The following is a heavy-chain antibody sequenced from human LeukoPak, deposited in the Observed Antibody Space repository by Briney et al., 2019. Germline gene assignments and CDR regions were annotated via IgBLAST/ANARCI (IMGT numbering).Heavy chain of an antibody. J-gene: IGHJ5*02. Sequence: ASVKVSCKASGYTFTDYYIHWVRQAPGQGLEWMGWINPNSGGTNYAQNFQGWVTMTRDTSLSTTYMEVSRLRFDDTAVYYCARSQVGYYLGGEKTTRNWFDPWGQGTLVTVSS. CDR1: GYTFTDYY. V-gene: IGHV1-2*04. CDR3: ARSQVGYYLGGEKTTRNWFDP. D-gene: IGHD3-3*01. CDR2: INPNSGGT.